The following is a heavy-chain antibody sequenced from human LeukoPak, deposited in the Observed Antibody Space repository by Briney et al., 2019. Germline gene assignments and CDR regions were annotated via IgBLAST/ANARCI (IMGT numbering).Heavy chain of an antibody. CDR2: ISGSGGST. Sequence: GGSLRLSCAASGFTFSSYGVSWVRQAPGKGLEWVSAISGSGGSTYYADSVKGRFTISRDNSKNTLYLQMNSLRAEDTAVYYCAKDRFRGGDLDAFDIWGQGTMVTVSS. V-gene: IGHV3-23*01. J-gene: IGHJ3*02. CDR1: GFTFSSYG. CDR3: AKDRFRGGDLDAFDI. D-gene: IGHD2-21*02.